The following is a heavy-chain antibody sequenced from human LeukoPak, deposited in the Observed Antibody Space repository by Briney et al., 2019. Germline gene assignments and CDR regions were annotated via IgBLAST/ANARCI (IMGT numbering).Heavy chain of an antibody. Sequence: GGSLRLSCAASGFTFSSYSMNWVRQAPGKGLEWVSSISSSSSYIYYADSVKGRFTISRDNAKNSLYLQMNSLRAEDAAVYYCARERGCYGSGSSTYFDYWGQGTLVTVSS. J-gene: IGHJ4*02. CDR2: ISSSSSYI. CDR1: GFTFSSYS. D-gene: IGHD3-10*01. CDR3: ARERGCYGSGSSTYFDY. V-gene: IGHV3-21*01.